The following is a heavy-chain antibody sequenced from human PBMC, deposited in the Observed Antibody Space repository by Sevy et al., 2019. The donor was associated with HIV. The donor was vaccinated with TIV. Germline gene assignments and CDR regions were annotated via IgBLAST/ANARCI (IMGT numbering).Heavy chain of an antibody. D-gene: IGHD6-13*01. CDR1: GFTFSNTW. J-gene: IGHJ4*02. CDR3: TRSIAAAGYHDY. CDR2: IKSKTDGGTT. V-gene: IGHV3-15*01. Sequence: GGSLRLSCAASGFTFSNTWMSWVHQAPGKGLEWVGRIKSKTDGGTTDYAAPVKGRFTISRDDSKNTLYLQMNSLKTEDTAVYYCTRSIAAAGYHDYWGQGTLVTVSS.